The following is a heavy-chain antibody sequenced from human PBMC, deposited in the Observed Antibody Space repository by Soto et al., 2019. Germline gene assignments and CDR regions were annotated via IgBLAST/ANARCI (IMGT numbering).Heavy chain of an antibody. Sequence: GGSLRHSCAASGFTFSGSAMHWVRQASGKGLEWVGRIRSKANSYATAYAASVKGRFTISRDDSKNTAYLQMNSLKTEDTAVYYCIIPMYYYDSSGVWGQGTLVTVSS. J-gene: IGHJ4*02. CDR2: IRSKANSYAT. CDR1: GFTFSGSA. D-gene: IGHD3-22*01. CDR3: IIPMYYYDSSGV. V-gene: IGHV3-73*01.